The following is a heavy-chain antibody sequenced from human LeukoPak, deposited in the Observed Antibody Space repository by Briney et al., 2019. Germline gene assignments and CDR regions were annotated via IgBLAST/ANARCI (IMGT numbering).Heavy chain of an antibody. Sequence: GGSLRLSCAASGFTFSSYSMNWVRQAPGKGLEWVSSISSSSSYIYYADSVKGRFTISRDNAKNSLYLQMNSLRAEDTAVYYCARDGVLRYFDWLSGYNWFDPWGQGTLVTVSS. V-gene: IGHV3-21*01. CDR2: ISSSSSYI. D-gene: IGHD3-9*01. CDR1: GFTFSSYS. CDR3: ARDGVLRYFDWLSGYNWFDP. J-gene: IGHJ5*02.